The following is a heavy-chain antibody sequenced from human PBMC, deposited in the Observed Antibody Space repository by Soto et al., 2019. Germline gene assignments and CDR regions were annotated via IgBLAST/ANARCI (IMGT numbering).Heavy chain of an antibody. CDR2: IGPESGAT. CDR1: GYTFTGHY. J-gene: IGHJ4*02. Sequence: ASVKISCKASGYTFTGHYIHWVRQAPEQGPEWMGEIGPESGATRYEQRFQGRVTMTRDMSITTVYMELNNLSPDDTAVYYCGRGRSGQIVVFYWGQGTPVNGSS. CDR3: GRGRSGQIVVFY. V-gene: IGHV1-2*02. D-gene: IGHD1-26*01.